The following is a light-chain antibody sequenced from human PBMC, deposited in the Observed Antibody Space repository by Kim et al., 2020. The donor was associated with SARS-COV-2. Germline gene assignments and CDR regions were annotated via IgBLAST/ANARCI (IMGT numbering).Light chain of an antibody. Sequence: DVQMTQSPPTVSASVGDTVTITCRASEDITKWMAWYQQKVGRAPKLLIYRASSLDDGVPSRFSGSGSGTEFTLSIRSLQPDDFATYYCQQYRRYPYTFGQGTKLEI. CDR2: RAS. CDR3: QQYRRYPYT. V-gene: IGKV1-5*03. J-gene: IGKJ2*01. CDR1: EDITKW.